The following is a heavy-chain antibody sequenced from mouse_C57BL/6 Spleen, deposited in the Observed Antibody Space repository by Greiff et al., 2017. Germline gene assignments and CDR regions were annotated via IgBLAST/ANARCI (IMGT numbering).Heavy chain of an antibody. CDR3: TRDYDGYSKGAMDY. J-gene: IGHJ4*01. Sequence: EVQLVESGEGLVKPGGSLKLSCAASGFTFSSYAMSWVRQTPEKRLEWVAYISSGGDYIYYADTVKGRFTISRDNARNTLYLQMSSLKSEDTAMYYCTRDYDGYSKGAMDYWGQGTSVTVSS. CDR1: GFTFSSYA. V-gene: IGHV5-9-1*02. D-gene: IGHD2-3*01. CDR2: ISSGGDYI.